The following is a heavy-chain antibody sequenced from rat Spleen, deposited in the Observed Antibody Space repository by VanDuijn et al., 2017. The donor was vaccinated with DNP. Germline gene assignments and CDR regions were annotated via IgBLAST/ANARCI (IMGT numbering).Heavy chain of an antibody. D-gene: IGHD4-4*01. CDR3: NRNDFGQPGVS. Sequence: QVQLKESGPGLVQPSQTLSLTCTVAGFSLSTYNVHWVRQPPGKGLEWMGVMWSAGDTSYNSPLKSRLTITRDTSKSQVFLEMNSLQTEDTGIYYCNRNDFGQPGVSWGQGVMVTVSS. J-gene: IGHJ2*01. CDR1: GFSLSTYN. V-gene: IGHV2-32*01. CDR2: MWSAGDT.